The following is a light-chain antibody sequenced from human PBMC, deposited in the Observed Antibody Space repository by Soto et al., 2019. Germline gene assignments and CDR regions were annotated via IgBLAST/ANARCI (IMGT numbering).Light chain of an antibody. J-gene: IGKJ1*01. CDR2: DVS. V-gene: IGKV1-5*01. CDR1: QSINDY. Sequence: DIQMTQSPSSLSASVGDRVTITCRASQSINDYLNWYQQKPGKAPKLLIYDVSTLDSGVPSRFSGSASGTEFTLTISSLESDDFATYYCQQYHRYSTFGQGTKV. CDR3: QQYHRYST.